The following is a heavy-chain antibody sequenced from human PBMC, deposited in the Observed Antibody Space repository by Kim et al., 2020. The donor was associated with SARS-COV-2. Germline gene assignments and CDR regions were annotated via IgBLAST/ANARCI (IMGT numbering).Heavy chain of an antibody. CDR2: IWYDGGNK. Sequence: GGSLRLSCAASGFTFSSYGMHWVRQAPGKGLEWVAVIWYDGGNKYYADSVKGRFTISRDNSKNTLYLQMNSLRAEDTAVYYCAKDYCSGGSCYWRYFDLWGRGTLVTVSS. D-gene: IGHD2-15*01. V-gene: IGHV3-33*06. CDR1: GFTFSSYG. J-gene: IGHJ2*01. CDR3: AKDYCSGGSCYWRYFDL.